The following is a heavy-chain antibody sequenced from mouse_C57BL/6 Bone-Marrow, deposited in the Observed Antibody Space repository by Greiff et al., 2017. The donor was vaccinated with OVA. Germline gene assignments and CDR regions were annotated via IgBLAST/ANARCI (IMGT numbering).Heavy chain of an antibody. D-gene: IGHD1-1*01. CDR2: ISYDGSN. J-gene: IGHJ3*01. Sequence: EVQLVESGPGLVKPSQSLSLTCSVTGYSITSGYYWNWIRQFPGNKQEWMGYISYDGSNNYNPSLKNRISITRDTSKNQFFLKLNSVTTEDTATYYCARDYYYGSSYPWFAYWGQGTLVTVSA. V-gene: IGHV3-6*01. CDR1: GYSITSGYY. CDR3: ARDYYYGSSYPWFAY.